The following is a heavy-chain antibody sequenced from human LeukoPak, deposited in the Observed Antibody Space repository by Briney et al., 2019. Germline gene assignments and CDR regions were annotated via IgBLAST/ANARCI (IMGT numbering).Heavy chain of an antibody. D-gene: IGHD3-9*01. CDR2: INPNSGGT. Sequence: ASVKVSCKASGYTFTGYYMHCVRQAPEQGLEWMGWINPNSGGTNYAQKFQGRVTMTRDTSISTAYMELSRLRSDDTAVYYCARDIFTYYYGSWGQGTLVTVSP. J-gene: IGHJ4*02. CDR3: ARDIFTYYYGS. CDR1: GYTFTGYY. V-gene: IGHV1-2*02.